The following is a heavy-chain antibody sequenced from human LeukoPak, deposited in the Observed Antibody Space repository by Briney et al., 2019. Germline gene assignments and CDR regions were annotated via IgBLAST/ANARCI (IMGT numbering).Heavy chain of an antibody. CDR3: ARDREAYDFWSGYTQALIDY. Sequence: GGSLRLSCAASGFTFSSYSMNWVRQAPGKGLEWVSYISSSSSTIYYADSVKGRFTISRDNAKNSPYLQMNSLRAEDTAVYYCARDREAYDFWSGYTQALIDYWGQGTLVTVSS. CDR1: GFTFSSYS. CDR2: ISSSSSTI. V-gene: IGHV3-48*01. J-gene: IGHJ4*02. D-gene: IGHD3-3*01.